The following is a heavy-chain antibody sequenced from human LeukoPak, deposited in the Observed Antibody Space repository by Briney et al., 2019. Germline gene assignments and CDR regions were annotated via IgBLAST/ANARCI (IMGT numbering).Heavy chain of an antibody. CDR3: TREKEGYNFGLDYYYYYMDV. CDR1: GFTVSSNS. V-gene: IGHV3-53*01. J-gene: IGHJ6*03. D-gene: IGHD5-18*01. CDR2: IYSGGNT. Sequence: PGGSLRLSCTGSGFTVSSNSMSWVRQAPGKGLEWVSFIYSGGNTHYSDSVKGRFTISRDNSKNTLYLQMSSLQTEDTAVYYCTREKEGYNFGLDYYYYYMDVWGNGTTVTVSS.